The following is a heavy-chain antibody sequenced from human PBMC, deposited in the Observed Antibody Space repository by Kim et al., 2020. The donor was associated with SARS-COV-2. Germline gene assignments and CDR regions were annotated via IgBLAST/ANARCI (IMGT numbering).Heavy chain of an antibody. V-gene: IGHV3-11*01. J-gene: IGHJ5*02. CDR1: GFTFSDYY. CDR3: ARVGRDGDSQADTFDP. D-gene: IGHD4-17*01. Sequence: GGSLRLSCAASGFTFSDYYMSWIRQAPGKGLEWVSYISSSGSTIYYADSVKGRFTISRDNAKNSLYLQMNSLRAEDTAVYYCARVGRDGDSQADTFDPWGQGTLVTVSS. CDR2: ISSSGSTI.